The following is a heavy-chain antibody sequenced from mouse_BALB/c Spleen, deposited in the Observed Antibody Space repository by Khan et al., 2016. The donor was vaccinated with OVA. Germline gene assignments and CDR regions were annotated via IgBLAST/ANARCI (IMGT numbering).Heavy chain of an antibody. V-gene: IGHV1-18*01. CDR1: GYTFTEYT. CDR3: ARRDYYAYYWYFDV. J-gene: IGHJ1*01. D-gene: IGHD1-2*01. CDR2: FNPNNGGA. Sequence: EVKLQESGPELVKPGASVKISCKTSGYTFTEYTIHWVKQSHGKSLEWIGRFNPNNGGAHYNQKFKGKATLTVDKSSSTAYMELRSLTSEDSAVYYCARRDYYAYYWYFDVWGAGTTVTVSS.